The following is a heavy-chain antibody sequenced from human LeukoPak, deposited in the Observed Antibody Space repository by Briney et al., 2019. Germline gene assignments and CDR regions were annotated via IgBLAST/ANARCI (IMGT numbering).Heavy chain of an antibody. CDR3: ARRTYYYDTSGYNPAHLDY. J-gene: IGHJ4*01. V-gene: IGHV3-7*05. D-gene: IGHD3-22*01. Sequence: GESLKISCKGSGYNFTNYWIGWVRQMPGKGLEWVANINQDGSEKTYVDSVKGRFTISRDNAKNSLYLQVNSLRAEDTAVYYCARRTYYYDTSGYNPAHLDYWGHGTLVTVSS. CDR1: GYNFTNYW. CDR2: INQDGSEK.